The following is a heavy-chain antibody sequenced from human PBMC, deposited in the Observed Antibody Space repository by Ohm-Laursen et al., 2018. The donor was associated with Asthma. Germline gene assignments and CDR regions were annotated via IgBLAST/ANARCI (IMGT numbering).Heavy chain of an antibody. CDR2: IWYDGSNK. CDR1: GFTFRSYA. Sequence: SLRLSCTASGFTFRSYAMHWVRQAPGKGLEWVAVIWYDGSNKYYADSVKGRFTISRDNSKNTLYLQMNSLRAEDTAVYYCARDMIGDLYYYYGMDVWGQGTTVTVSS. V-gene: IGHV3-33*01. CDR3: ARDMIGDLYYYYGMDV. J-gene: IGHJ6*02. D-gene: IGHD2-21*02.